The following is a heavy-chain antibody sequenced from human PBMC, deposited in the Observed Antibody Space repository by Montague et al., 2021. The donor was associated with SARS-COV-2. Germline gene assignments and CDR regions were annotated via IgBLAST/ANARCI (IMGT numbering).Heavy chain of an antibody. CDR1: ASSLDRADYS. V-gene: IGHV4-39*02. Sequence: SETLSLTCTVSASSLDRADYSLASFRQPPSKGLEWLGNVCCGWFPNYNPSLKGRVTISVDTSKTQFSLRLISVTSPGMAVYYCASERWPPDYWGQGTLVT. J-gene: IGHJ4*02. CDR2: VCCGWFP. D-gene: IGHD5-24*01. CDR3: ASERWPPDY.